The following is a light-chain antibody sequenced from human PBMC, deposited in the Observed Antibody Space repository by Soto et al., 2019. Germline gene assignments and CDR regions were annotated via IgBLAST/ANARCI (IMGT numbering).Light chain of an antibody. J-gene: IGLJ3*02. CDR1: SSDIGTYNY. CDR2: EVT. V-gene: IGLV2-14*01. CDR3: SSYTSTNSWV. Sequence: QSALTQPASVSGSPGQSITISCTGTSSDIGTYNYVSWYQQHPGKAPKLIIYEVTNRPSGVSGHFSGSKSGNTASLTISGLQAADEADYYCSSYTSTNSWVFGGGTKVTVL.